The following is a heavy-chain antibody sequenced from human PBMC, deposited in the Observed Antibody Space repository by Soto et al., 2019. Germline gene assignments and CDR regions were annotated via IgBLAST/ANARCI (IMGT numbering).Heavy chain of an antibody. D-gene: IGHD2-8*01. J-gene: IGHJ4*02. V-gene: IGHV4-61*03. CDR3: ARGDHGPRRFSFDS. Sequence: LSLTCTVSGGSVNRGGYYWSWIRQPPGKGLEWIGFIFYNGGTSYNPSLGSRVTISADTSKTLFSLNLNFVTAADTAVYYCARGDHGPRRFSFDSWGQGTLVSVSS. CDR2: IFYNGGT. CDR1: GGSVNRGGYY.